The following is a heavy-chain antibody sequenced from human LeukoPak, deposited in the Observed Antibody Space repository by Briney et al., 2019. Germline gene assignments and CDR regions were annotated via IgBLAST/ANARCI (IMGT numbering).Heavy chain of an antibody. V-gene: IGHV3-23*01. D-gene: IGHD3-10*01. CDR2: IGLSGGT. J-gene: IGHJ5*02. CDR3: ARLDYYVSGTYSRSHVS. CDR1: GFXFSSSA. Sequence: GGSLRLSCVASGFXFSSSAITWVRQAPGKGLDWVSTIGLSGGTYYAESVKGRFTISRDNSKNTMYLQMNSLRDEDTAIYYCARLDYYVSGTYSRSHVSWGQGTLVIVSS.